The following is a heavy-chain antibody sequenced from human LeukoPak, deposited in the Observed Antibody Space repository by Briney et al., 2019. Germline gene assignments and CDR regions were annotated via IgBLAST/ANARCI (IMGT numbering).Heavy chain of an antibody. J-gene: IGHJ4*02. CDR3: AKDCGFVVPVYFDH. CDR1: GFTLSSYA. CDR2: ISGSGGST. V-gene: IGHV3-23*01. D-gene: IGHD2-2*01. Sequence: GGSLRLSCAASGFTLSSYAMSWVRQAPGKGLEWGAAISGSGGSTYYADSVKGRFTISRDNSKNTLYLQMNSLRAEDTAVYYCAKDCGFVVPVYFDHWGQGTLVTVSS.